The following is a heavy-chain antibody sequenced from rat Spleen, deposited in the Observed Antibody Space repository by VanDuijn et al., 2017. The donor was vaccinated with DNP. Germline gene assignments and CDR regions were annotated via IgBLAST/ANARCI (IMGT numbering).Heavy chain of an antibody. J-gene: IGHJ3*01. CDR3: ATLTTEGIVRIPWFAY. CDR1: GFTFSDNN. V-gene: IGHV5S23*01. CDR2: ITSSVGTT. Sequence: EVQLVESGGGLVQPGRSLTLSCAASGFTFSDNNMAWVRQPPKQGLQWVASITSSVGTTYYPDSVRGRFTISRDNAKNTLYLQMNSLRSKDTATYYCATLTTEGIVRIPWFAYGGQGTLVTVSS. D-gene: IGHD1-11*01.